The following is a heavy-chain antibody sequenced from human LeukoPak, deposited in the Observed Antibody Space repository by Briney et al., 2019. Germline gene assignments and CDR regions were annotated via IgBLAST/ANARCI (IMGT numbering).Heavy chain of an antibody. CDR2: IYYSGST. CDR1: GGSITSYY. J-gene: IGHJ4*02. CDR3: ARTSKYQLLYADFDY. Sequence: SETLSLTCTVSGGSITSYYWSWIRQPPGKGLEWIGYIYYSGSTNYNPSLKSRVTISVDTSKNQFSLKLSSVTASDTAVYYCARTSKYQLLYADFDYWGQGTLVTVSS. D-gene: IGHD2-2*02. V-gene: IGHV4-59*08.